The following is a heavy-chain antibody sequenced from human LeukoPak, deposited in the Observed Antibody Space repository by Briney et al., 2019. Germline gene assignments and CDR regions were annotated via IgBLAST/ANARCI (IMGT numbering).Heavy chain of an antibody. V-gene: IGHV3-7*01. J-gene: IGHJ5*02. Sequence: GGSLRLSCGASGFAFSSYWMTWLRQAPGKGLEFVANIEPAGSATYYADSVKGRFTNSGDNTKNLLYLQMNSLTAEDSAVYHCGRFGYVSAVDTWGQGALVTVSS. CDR2: IEPAGSAT. CDR1: GFAFSSYW. D-gene: IGHD2-15*01. CDR3: GRFGYVSAVDT.